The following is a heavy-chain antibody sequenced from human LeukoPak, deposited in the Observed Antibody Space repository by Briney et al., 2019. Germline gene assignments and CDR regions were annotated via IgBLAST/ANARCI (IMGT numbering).Heavy chain of an antibody. J-gene: IGHJ5*02. D-gene: IGHD2-21*01. CDR1: GFTFSSYW. CDR3: ARENAGDRWFDP. Sequence: GGSLRLSCAASGFTFSSYWMSWVRQAPGKGLVWVSRINSDGSTTTYADSVKGRFTISRDNAKNTLYLQMNSLRADDTAVYYCARENAGDRWFDPWGQGTLVTVSS. V-gene: IGHV3-74*01. CDR2: INSDGSTT.